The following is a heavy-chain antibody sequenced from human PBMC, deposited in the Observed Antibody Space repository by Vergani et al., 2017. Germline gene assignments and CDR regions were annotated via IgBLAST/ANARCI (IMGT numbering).Heavy chain of an antibody. Sequence: EVQLVESGGGLVKPGGSLRLSCAASGFTFSSYSMHWVRQAPGKGLEWVSGISWNSGSIGYADSVKGRFTISRDNAKNSLYLQMNSLRAEDTALYYCAKDFDDSGVFDYWGQGTLVTVSS. CDR3: AKDFDDSGVFDY. V-gene: IGHV3-9*01. CDR1: GFTFSSYS. D-gene: IGHD3-3*01. CDR2: ISWNSGSI. J-gene: IGHJ4*02.